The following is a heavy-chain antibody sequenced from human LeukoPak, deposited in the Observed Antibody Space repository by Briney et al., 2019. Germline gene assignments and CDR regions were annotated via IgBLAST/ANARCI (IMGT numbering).Heavy chain of an antibody. CDR3: ARSPKYSSTPPPWFDP. J-gene: IGHJ5*02. CDR1: GYTFTSYG. V-gene: IGHV1-18*01. CDR2: ISAYNGNT. Sequence: GASVKVSCKASGYTFTSYGISWVRQAPGQGLEWMGWISAYNGNTNYAQKLQGRVTMTTDTSTSTAYMELRSLRSDDTAVYYCARSPKYSSTPPPWFDPWGQGTLVTVSS. D-gene: IGHD6-19*01.